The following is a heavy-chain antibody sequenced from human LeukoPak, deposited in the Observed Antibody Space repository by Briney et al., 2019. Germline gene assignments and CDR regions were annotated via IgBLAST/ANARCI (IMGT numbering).Heavy chain of an antibody. CDR3: ARGSRITMVRGEIMNDY. CDR2: ISYDGSNK. CDR1: GFTFSSYA. Sequence: PGRSLRLSCAASGFTFSSYAMHWVRQAPGKGLEWVAVISYDGSNKYYADSVKGRFTIPRDNSKNTLYLQMNSLRAEDTAVYYCARGSRITMVRGEIMNDYWGQGTLVTVSS. D-gene: IGHD3-10*01. V-gene: IGHV3-30*04. J-gene: IGHJ4*02.